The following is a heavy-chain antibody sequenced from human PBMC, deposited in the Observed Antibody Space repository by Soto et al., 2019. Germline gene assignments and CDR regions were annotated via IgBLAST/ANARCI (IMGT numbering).Heavy chain of an antibody. CDR3: ARDAAYSNSWFPSHYMDV. CDR1: KFTFSSYG. Sequence: SGGSLRLSCAASKFTFSSYGMNWVRQAPGKGLEWVSYISTSSDTIYYADSVKGRFTISRDNAKNSLYLQINSLRAEDTAVYYCARDAAYSNSWFPSHYMDVWGKGTTVTVSS. D-gene: IGHD6-13*01. V-gene: IGHV3-48*01. CDR2: ISTSSDTI. J-gene: IGHJ6*03.